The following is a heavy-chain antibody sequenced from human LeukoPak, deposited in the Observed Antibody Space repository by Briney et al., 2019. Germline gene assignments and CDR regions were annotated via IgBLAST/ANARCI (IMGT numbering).Heavy chain of an antibody. CDR3: ARDLGGYGDYGTNFDY. D-gene: IGHD4-17*01. Sequence: PGGSLRLSCAASGFTFSRYTMNCVRQAPGKGLEWVSAISSSSSYIYDADSVKGRFTISRHNAKRSLYLQMNSLRAEDTAVYYCARDLGGYGDYGTNFDYWGQGTLVTVSS. V-gene: IGHV3-21*01. J-gene: IGHJ4*02. CDR1: GFTFSRYT. CDR2: ISSSSSYI.